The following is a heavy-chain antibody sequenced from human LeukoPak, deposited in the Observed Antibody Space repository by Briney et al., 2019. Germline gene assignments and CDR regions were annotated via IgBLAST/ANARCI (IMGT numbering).Heavy chain of an antibody. D-gene: IGHD7-27*01. V-gene: IGHV3-48*02. J-gene: IGHJ4*02. CDR1: GLTFSDYS. CDR3: ARDQNWAFDY. Sequence: PGGSLRLSCAASGLTFSDYSMNWVRQAPGKGLEWVSYIGLGSTTIYYADSVRGRFTISRDNAKNSLYLQMNSLRDEDTALYYCARDQNWAFDYWGQGTLVTVSS. CDR2: IGLGSTTI.